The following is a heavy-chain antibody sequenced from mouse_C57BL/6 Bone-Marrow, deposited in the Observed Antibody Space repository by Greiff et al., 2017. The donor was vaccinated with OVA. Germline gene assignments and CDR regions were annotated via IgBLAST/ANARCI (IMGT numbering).Heavy chain of an antibody. V-gene: IGHV1-82*01. CDR3: ANYGSSYYYAMDY. J-gene: IGHJ4*01. Sequence: VQLQQSGPELVNPVSPVKISCKASGYAFSSSWMNWVKQRPGKGLEWIGRIYPGDGDTNYNGKFKGKATLTADKSSSTAYMQLSSLTSEDSAVYFCANYGSSYYYAMDYWGQGTSVTVSS. D-gene: IGHD1-1*01. CDR1: GYAFSSSW. CDR2: IYPGDGDT.